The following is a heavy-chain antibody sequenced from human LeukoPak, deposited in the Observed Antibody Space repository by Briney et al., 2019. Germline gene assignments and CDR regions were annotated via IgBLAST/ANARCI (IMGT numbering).Heavy chain of an antibody. D-gene: IGHD6-19*01. CDR2: ISSSGSTI. CDR1: GFTFSDYY. V-gene: IGHV3-11*01. CDR3: AKYSSGLRSFDY. J-gene: IGHJ4*02. Sequence: GGSLRLSCAASGFTFSDYYMSWIRQAPGKGLEWVSYISSSGSTIYYADSVKGRFTISRDNARNSLYLQMNSLRAEDTAVYYCAKYSSGLRSFDYWGQGTLVTVSS.